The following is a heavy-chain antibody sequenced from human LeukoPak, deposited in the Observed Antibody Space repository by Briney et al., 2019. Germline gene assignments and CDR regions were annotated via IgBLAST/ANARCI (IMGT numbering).Heavy chain of an antibody. CDR2: ISGGSGSDT. J-gene: IGHJ4*02. Sequence: GGSLRLSCAASGFTFSSYAMSWVRQAPGKGLEWFAAISGGSGSDTYYADAVKGRFTISRDNSNTTLYLEMNTLRAEDTAVYYCAKGSSSGRPYFFDYWGQGTLVTVSS. CDR3: AKGSSSGRPYFFDY. CDR1: GFTFSSYA. D-gene: IGHD3-10*01. V-gene: IGHV3-23*01.